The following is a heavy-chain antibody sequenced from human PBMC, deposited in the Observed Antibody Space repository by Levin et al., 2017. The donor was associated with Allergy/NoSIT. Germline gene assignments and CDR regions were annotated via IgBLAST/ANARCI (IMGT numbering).Heavy chain of an antibody. CDR1: GGSFSRKTYY. Sequence: PSETLSLTCTVSGGSFSRKTYYWGWIRQTPGKGLEWIGSIFYSNGKTYYNPSLESRVTISVDTSKNQFSLKLNSVSAADTAVYFCARGSEWESLISHAFDIWGQGTMVTVSS. V-gene: IGHV4-39*01. D-gene: IGHD1-26*01. J-gene: IGHJ3*02. CDR3: ARGSEWESLISHAFDI. CDR2: IFYSNGKT.